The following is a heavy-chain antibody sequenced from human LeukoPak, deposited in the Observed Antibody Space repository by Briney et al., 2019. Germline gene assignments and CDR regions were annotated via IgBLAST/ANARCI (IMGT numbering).Heavy chain of an antibody. CDR2: IKQDGSDK. CDR3: ARDRGAVIVVPDAFDF. Sequence: PGGSLRLSCAASGFTFSDYWMSWVRQAPAKGPEWVANIKQDGSDKYYLDSVKGRFTISRDNSKNTLYLQMNSLGAEDTAVYYCARDRGAVIVVPDAFDFWGQGTLVTVSS. J-gene: IGHJ3*01. CDR1: GFTFSDYW. D-gene: IGHD3-22*01. V-gene: IGHV3-7*01.